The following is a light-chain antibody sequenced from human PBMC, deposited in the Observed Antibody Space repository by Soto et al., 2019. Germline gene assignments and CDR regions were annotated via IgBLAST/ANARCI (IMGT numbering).Light chain of an antibody. CDR2: DVS. V-gene: IGLV2-14*01. CDR3: SAYTSSSTLYV. CDR1: SSDVGGYNY. J-gene: IGLJ1*01. Sequence: QSALTQPASVSGSPGQSITISCTGTSSDVGGYNYASWYQQHPGKAPKLMIYDVSNRPSGVSNRVSGSKTGNTASLTISGLEAEDEADYYCSAYTSSSTLYVFGTGTKLTVL.